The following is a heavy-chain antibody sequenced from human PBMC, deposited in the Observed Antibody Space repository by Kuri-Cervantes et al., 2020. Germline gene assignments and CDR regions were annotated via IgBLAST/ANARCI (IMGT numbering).Heavy chain of an antibody. V-gene: IGHV3-11*04. Sequence: GGSLRLSCVASGFIISDHYMSWIRQAPGKGPEWVSHIDGSGGVIEHADSVKGRFFISRDNAKNSLYLQMNSLRAEDTAVYYCATSHRYIFDYWGQGTLVTVSS. CDR2: IDGSGGVI. J-gene: IGHJ4*02. CDR3: ATSHRYIFDY. CDR1: GFIISDHY. D-gene: IGHD3-16*02.